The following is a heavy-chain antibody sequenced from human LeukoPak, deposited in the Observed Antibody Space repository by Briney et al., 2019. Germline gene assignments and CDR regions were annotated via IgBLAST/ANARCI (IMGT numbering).Heavy chain of an antibody. D-gene: IGHD4-17*01. Sequence: ASVKVSCKASGYTFNSYGIIWVRQAPGQGLECMGWISAYNGNTNYAQKLQGRVTMTTDTSTSTAYMELRSLRSDDTAVYYCARGLYGDYPNDYWGQGTLVTVSS. CDR2: ISAYNGNT. J-gene: IGHJ4*02. CDR3: ARGLYGDYPNDY. V-gene: IGHV1-18*01. CDR1: GYTFNSYG.